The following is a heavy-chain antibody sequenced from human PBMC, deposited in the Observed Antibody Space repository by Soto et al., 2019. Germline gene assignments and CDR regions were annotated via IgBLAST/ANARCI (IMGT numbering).Heavy chain of an antibody. CDR3: AKDISPYYYDSSGSGTYGMDV. CDR2: ISGSGGST. D-gene: IGHD3-22*01. V-gene: IGHV3-23*01. Sequence: PVGSLRLPCAASGFTFSSYAMSWVRQAPGKGLEWVSAISGSGGSTYYADSVKGRFTISRDNSKNTLYLQMNSLRAEDTAVYYCAKDISPYYYDSSGSGTYGMDVWGQGTTVTVSS. CDR1: GFTFSSYA. J-gene: IGHJ6*02.